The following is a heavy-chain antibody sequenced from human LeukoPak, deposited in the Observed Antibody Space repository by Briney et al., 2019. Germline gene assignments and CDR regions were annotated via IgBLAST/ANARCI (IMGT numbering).Heavy chain of an antibody. D-gene: IGHD3-10*01. V-gene: IGHV3-30*04. CDR3: ARGGHHYYGSGSYFSCHDY. CDR2: ISYDGSTK. Sequence: GGSLRLSCAASGFTFSTYAIHWVRQAPGKGLEWVAVISYDGSTKYYADSVKGRFTISRDNSKNTLYLHMNSLRTEDTAMYYCARGGHHYYGSGSYFSCHDYWGQGTLVTVSS. CDR1: GFTFSTYA. J-gene: IGHJ4*02.